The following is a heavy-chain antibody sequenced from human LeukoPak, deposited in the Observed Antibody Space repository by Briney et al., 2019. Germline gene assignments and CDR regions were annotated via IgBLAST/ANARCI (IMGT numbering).Heavy chain of an antibody. V-gene: IGHV1-24*01. D-gene: IGHD5-18*01. Sequence: ASVKVSCKVSGDTVTGFSIHWVRQAPGLGLEWMGGFDPEDGARIFAQKFQGRVTMTEDTSTDTAYMDLSSLRSEDTAVYYCATGYTYDYSLYWGQGTLVTVSS. CDR2: FDPEDGAR. CDR3: ATGYTYDYSLY. J-gene: IGHJ4*02. CDR1: GDTVTGFS.